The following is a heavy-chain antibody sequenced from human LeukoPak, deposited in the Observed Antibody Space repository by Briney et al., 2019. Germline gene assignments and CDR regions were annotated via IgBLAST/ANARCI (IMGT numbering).Heavy chain of an antibody. D-gene: IGHD4-17*01. CDR2: ITASSATT. V-gene: IGHV3-23*01. CDR3: AKNLRADYGDMNDY. Sequence: PGGSLRLSCAASAFIFDNYAMTWVRQAPGKGLQWVSTITASSATTYYADSVKGRFTISRDNSDNTVYLQLNSLRAEDTAIYYCAKNLRADYGDMNDYWGRGTLVTVSS. CDR1: AFIFDNYA. J-gene: IGHJ4*02.